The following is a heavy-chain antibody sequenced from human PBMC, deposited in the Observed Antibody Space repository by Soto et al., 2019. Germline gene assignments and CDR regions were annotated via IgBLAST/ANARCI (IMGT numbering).Heavy chain of an antibody. J-gene: IGHJ3*02. CDR1: GRSFSGYY. CDR2: INHSGST. D-gene: IGHD2-2*01. V-gene: IGHV4-34*01. Sequence: QVQLQQWGAGLLKPSETLSLTCAVYGRSFSGYYWSWIRQPPGKGLEWIGEINHSGSTNYNPSLKSRVTISVDASMNQFSLKLSSVTAADTAVYYCARGLEYCSSTSCYVTGAFDIWGQGTMVTVSS. CDR3: ARGLEYCSSTSCYVTGAFDI.